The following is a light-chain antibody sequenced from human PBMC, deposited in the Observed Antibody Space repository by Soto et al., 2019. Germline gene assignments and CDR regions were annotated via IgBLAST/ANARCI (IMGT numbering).Light chain of an antibody. J-gene: IGKJ3*01. CDR1: QSISSW. V-gene: IGKV1-5*01. Sequence: DIQMTQSPSTLSASVGDRVTITCRASQSISSWLAWYQQKPGKAPNLLIYDASSLESGVPSMFSGSGSETEFTLTISSLQPDDFATYYCQQYNSYSLFGPGTKVDIK. CDR3: QQYNSYSL. CDR2: DAS.